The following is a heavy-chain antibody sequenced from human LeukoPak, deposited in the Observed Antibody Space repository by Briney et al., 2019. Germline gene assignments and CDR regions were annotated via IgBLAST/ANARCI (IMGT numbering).Heavy chain of an antibody. CDR1: GFTFSSYW. J-gene: IGHJ4*02. D-gene: IGHD2-2*01. Sequence: GGSLRLSCAASGFTFSSYWMNWVRQAPGKGLEWVSSISSSSSYIYYADSVKGRFTISRDNAKNSLYLQMNSLRAEDTAVYYCAKARVQYQLLTAGPDYWGQGTLVTVSS. CDR2: ISSSSSYI. CDR3: AKARVQYQLLTAGPDY. V-gene: IGHV3-21*04.